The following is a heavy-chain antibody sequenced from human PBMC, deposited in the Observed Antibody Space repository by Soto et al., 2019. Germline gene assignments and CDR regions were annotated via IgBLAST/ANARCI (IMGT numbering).Heavy chain of an antibody. V-gene: IGHV1-2*02. D-gene: IGHD6-19*01. J-gene: IGHJ4*02. CDR1: EYTFTGYY. CDR2: INPNGGGT. CDR3: ATSSDWSPLLDY. Sequence: RASVKVSCKASEYTFTGYYLHWVRQAPGQRLEWMGWINPNGGGTIYAQKFQGRLTMTRDASITTAYMELSRLSSDDTAFYYCATSSDWSPLLDYWGQGTLVTVSS.